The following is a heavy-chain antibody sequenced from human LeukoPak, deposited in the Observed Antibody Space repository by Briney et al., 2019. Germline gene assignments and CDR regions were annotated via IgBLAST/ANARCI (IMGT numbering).Heavy chain of an antibody. Sequence: MPSETLSLTCTVSGGSISNYYWSWIRQPPGKGLEWIGYIYYSGSTNYNPSLKSRVIISVDTSKNQFSLKLSSVAAADTALYYCARDYGDYFDYWGQGTLVTVSS. CDR2: IYYSGST. V-gene: IGHV4-59*01. J-gene: IGHJ4*02. CDR1: GGSISNYY. D-gene: IGHD4-17*01. CDR3: ARDYGDYFDY.